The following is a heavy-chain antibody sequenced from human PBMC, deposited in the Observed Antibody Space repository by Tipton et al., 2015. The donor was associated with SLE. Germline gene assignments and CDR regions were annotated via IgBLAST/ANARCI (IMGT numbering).Heavy chain of an antibody. Sequence: SLRLSCAASGFSFDDHAMHWVRQAPGSGLEWVSAISWNSLSIAYADSVKGRFTISRNNARNSLYLQMDSLRDDDTAFYYCTRGISAHLGAYLSYHYYMDVWGKGTTVTVSS. CDR1: GFSFDDHA. D-gene: IGHD3-16*01. CDR2: ISWNSLSI. CDR3: TRGISAHLGAYLSYHYYMDV. J-gene: IGHJ6*03. V-gene: IGHV3-9*01.